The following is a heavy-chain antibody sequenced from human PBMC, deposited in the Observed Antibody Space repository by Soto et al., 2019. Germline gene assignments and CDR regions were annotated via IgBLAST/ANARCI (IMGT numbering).Heavy chain of an antibody. V-gene: IGHV3-30-3*01. CDR3: AGGSPLEQQLQGPFDY. CDR1: GFTFSSCS. Sequence: QVQLVESGGGVVQPGRSLRLSCAASGFTFSSCSMHWVRQAPGKGLEWVALISNDDSNKFYADSVKGRFTISRDNSKNTLYLQMSSLRAEDTAVYYCAGGSPLEQQLQGPFDYWGPGTLVTVSS. D-gene: IGHD6-13*01. CDR2: ISNDDSNK. J-gene: IGHJ4*02.